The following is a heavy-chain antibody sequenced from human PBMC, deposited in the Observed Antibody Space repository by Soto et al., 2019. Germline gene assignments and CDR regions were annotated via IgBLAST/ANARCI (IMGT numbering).Heavy chain of an antibody. V-gene: IGHV4-59*08. CDR3: ARRRRVVAAGSDHYYYMDV. CDR2: IYYSGST. CDR1: GGSISSYY. J-gene: IGHJ6*03. D-gene: IGHD2-15*01. Sequence: SETLSLTCTVSGGSISSYYWSWIRQPPGKGLEWIGYIYYSGSTNYNPSLKSRVTISVDTSKNQFSLKLSSVTAADTAVYYCARRRRVVAAGSDHYYYMDVWGKGTTVTVSS.